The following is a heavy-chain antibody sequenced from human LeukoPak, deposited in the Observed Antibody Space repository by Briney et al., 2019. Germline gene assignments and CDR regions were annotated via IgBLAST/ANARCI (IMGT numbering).Heavy chain of an antibody. CDR1: GYTFTSYG. Sequence: ASVKVSCKASGYTFTSYGMNWVRQAPGQGLEWMGWINTNTGNPTYAQGFTGRFVFSLDTSVSTAFLQISSLKAEDTAVYYCAREAPWGYFDYWGQGTLVTVSS. J-gene: IGHJ4*02. D-gene: IGHD3-16*01. CDR3: AREAPWGYFDY. V-gene: IGHV7-4-1*02. CDR2: INTNTGNP.